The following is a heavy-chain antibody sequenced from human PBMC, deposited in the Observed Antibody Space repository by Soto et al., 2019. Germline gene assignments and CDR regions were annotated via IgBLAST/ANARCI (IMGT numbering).Heavy chain of an antibody. V-gene: IGHV3-30*18. CDR3: AKQGYSSGNDY. Sequence: QVQLVESGGGVVQPGRSLRLSCAASGFTFSSYGMHWVRQAPGKGLEWVAVISYDGSNKYYADSVKGRFTISRDNSKNTLYLQMNSLRDEDTAVYYCAKQGYSSGNDYWGQGTLVTVSS. CDR1: GFTFSSYG. J-gene: IGHJ4*02. CDR2: ISYDGSNK. D-gene: IGHD6-19*01.